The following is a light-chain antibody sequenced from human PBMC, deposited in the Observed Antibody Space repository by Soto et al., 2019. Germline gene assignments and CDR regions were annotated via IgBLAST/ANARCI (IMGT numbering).Light chain of an antibody. CDR2: GAS. J-gene: IGKJ1*01. V-gene: IGKV3-15*01. Sequence: EIVLTQSPATLSLSPGERATLSCRASQSVSSNLAWYQQKPGQAPRLLIYGASTRATGIPARFSGSGSGTEFTLTISSLQPEDFAVYYCQQYNNWPRTFGQGTQVE. CDR3: QQYNNWPRT. CDR1: QSVSSN.